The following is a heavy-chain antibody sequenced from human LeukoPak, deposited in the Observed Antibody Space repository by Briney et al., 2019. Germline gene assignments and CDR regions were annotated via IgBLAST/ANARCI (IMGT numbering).Heavy chain of an antibody. Sequence: SETLSLTCTVSGRSISSYYWSWIRQPAGKGLEWIGRIYTSGSTNYNPSLKSRVTISVDKSKNQFSLKLSSVTAADTAVYYCARGGQWLVLDAFDIWGQGTMVTVSS. CDR3: ARGGQWLVLDAFDI. V-gene: IGHV4-4*07. J-gene: IGHJ3*02. CDR2: IYTSGST. CDR1: GRSISSYY. D-gene: IGHD6-19*01.